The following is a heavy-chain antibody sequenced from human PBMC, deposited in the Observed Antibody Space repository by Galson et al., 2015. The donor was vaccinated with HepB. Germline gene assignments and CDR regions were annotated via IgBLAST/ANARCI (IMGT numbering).Heavy chain of an antibody. J-gene: IGHJ3*01. V-gene: IGHV3-23*01. CDR2: ISGSGGST. Sequence: SLRLSCAASGFTFSSYAMSWVRQAPGKGLEWVSAISGSGGSTYYADSVKGRFTISRDNSKNTLYLQMNSLRAEDTAVYYCAKDAPPEGYYDSSGYYSHWGQGTMVTISP. CDR3: AKDAPPEGYYDSSGYYSH. D-gene: IGHD3-22*01. CDR1: GFTFSSYA.